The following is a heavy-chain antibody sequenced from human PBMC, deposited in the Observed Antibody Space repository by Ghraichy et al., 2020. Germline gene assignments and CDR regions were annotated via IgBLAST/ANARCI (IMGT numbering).Heavy chain of an antibody. V-gene: IGHV4-59*08. J-gene: IGHJ3*02. CDR2: IYYSGST. Sequence: SETLSLTCTVSGGSISSYYWSWIRQPPGKGLEWIGYIYYSGSTNYNPSLKSRVTISVDTSKNQFSLKLSSVTAADTAVYYCARVCCYRDAFDIWGQGTMVTVSS. D-gene: IGHD3-10*01. CDR3: ARVCCYRDAFDI. CDR1: GGSISSYY.